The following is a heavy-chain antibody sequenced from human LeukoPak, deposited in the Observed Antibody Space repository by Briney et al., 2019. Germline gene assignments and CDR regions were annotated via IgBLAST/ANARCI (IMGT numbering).Heavy chain of an antibody. CDR2: IYYSGST. V-gene: IGHV4-39*07. J-gene: IGHJ4*02. CDR1: GGSISSSSYY. CDR3: ASAYDFWSGYYPFDY. Sequence: SETLSLTCTVSGGSISSSSYYWGWIRQPPGKGLEWIGSIYYSGSTNYNPSLKSRVTISVDTSKNQFSLKLSSVTAADTAVYYCASAYDFWSGYYPFDYWGQETLVTVSS. D-gene: IGHD3-3*01.